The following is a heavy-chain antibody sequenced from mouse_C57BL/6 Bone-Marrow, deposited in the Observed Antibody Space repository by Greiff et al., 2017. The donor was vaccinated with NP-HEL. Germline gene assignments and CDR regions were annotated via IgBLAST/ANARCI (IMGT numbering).Heavy chain of an antibody. Sequence: EVKLVESGAELVRPGASVKLSCTASGFNIKDDYMHWVKQRPEQGLEWIGWIDPENGDTEYASKFQGKATITADTSSNTAYLQLSSLTSEDTAVYYCTSYYYGSERPKFAYWGQGTLVTVSA. J-gene: IGHJ3*01. D-gene: IGHD1-1*01. CDR2: IDPENGDT. V-gene: IGHV14-4*01. CDR1: GFNIKDDY. CDR3: TSYYYGSERPKFAY.